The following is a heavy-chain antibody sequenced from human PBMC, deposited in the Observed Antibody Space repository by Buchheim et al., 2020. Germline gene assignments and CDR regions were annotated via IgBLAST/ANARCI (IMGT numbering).Heavy chain of an antibody. J-gene: IGHJ4*02. CDR2: ISSSSSYT. Sequence: EVQLVESGGGLVQPGGSLRLSCAASGFTFSSYSMNWVRQAPGKGLEWVSYISSSSSYTNYADSVKGRFTISRDNAKNSLYLQMNSLRAEDTAVYYCARVRWSPGGYFDYWGQGTL. CDR3: ARVRWSPGGYFDY. D-gene: IGHD4-23*01. CDR1: GFTFSSYS. V-gene: IGHV3-48*04.